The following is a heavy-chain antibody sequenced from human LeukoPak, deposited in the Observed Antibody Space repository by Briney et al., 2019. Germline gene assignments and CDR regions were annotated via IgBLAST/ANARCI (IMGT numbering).Heavy chain of an antibody. CDR3: ARVQGIAAAPGEY. D-gene: IGHD6-13*01. CDR2: IYYSGST. J-gene: IGHJ4*02. Sequence: SETLSLTCTVSGGSISSNSFYWGWIRQPPGKGLEWIGSIYYSGSTYYNPSLKSRVTISVDTSKNQFSLKLSSVTAADTAVYYCARVQGIAAAPGEYWGQGTLVTVSS. V-gene: IGHV4-39*07. CDR1: GGSISSNSFY.